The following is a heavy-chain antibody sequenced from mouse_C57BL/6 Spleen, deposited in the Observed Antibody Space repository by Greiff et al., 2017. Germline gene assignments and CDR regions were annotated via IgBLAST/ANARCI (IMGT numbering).Heavy chain of an antibody. CDR3: AREDDGYYLGFAY. Sequence: EVKLVESGPGLVKPSQSLSLTCSVTGYSITSGYYWNWIRQFPGNKLEWMGYISYDGSNNYNPSLKNRISITRDTSKNQFFLKLNSVTTEDTATYYCAREDDGYYLGFAYWGQGTLVTVSA. CDR2: ISYDGSN. CDR1: GYSITSGYY. J-gene: IGHJ3*01. V-gene: IGHV3-6*01. D-gene: IGHD2-3*01.